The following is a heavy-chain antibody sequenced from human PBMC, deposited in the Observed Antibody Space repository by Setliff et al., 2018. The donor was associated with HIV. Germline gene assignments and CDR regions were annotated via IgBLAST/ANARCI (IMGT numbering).Heavy chain of an antibody. Sequence: GGSLRLSCAASGFSFSNYAMTWVRQAPGKGLEWVSTINSAERTFYAKSVKGRFTISRDNSKNTLYLQMNSLRAEDTAVYYCAKDQPKIAAAGQGFDYWGQGTLVTVSS. CDR1: GFSFSNYA. V-gene: IGHV3-23*01. D-gene: IGHD6-13*01. CDR3: AKDQPKIAAAGQGFDY. CDR2: INSAERT. J-gene: IGHJ4*02.